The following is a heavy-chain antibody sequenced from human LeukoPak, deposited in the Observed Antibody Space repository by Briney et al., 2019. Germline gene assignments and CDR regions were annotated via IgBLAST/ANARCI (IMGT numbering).Heavy chain of an antibody. CDR3: ARPRNYDFWSGYPESYYYYYGMDV. V-gene: IGHV3-21*01. CDR1: GFTFSSYS. J-gene: IGHJ6*02. Sequence: PGGSLRLSCAASGFTFSSYSMNWVRQAPGKGLEWVSSISSSSSYIYYADSVKGRFTSSRDNAKNSLYLQMNSLRAEDTAVYYCARPRNYDFWSGYPESYYYYYGMDVWGQGTTVTVSS. D-gene: IGHD3-3*01. CDR2: ISSSSSYI.